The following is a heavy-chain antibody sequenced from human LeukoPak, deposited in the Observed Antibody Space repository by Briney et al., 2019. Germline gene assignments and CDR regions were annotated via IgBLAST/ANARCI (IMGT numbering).Heavy chain of an antibody. J-gene: IGHJ4*02. Sequence: PGGSLRLSCEGSGFSFSSYWMTWVRQSPGKGPEWVANIKQDESERYTVDSVKGRFTISRDNAKNSLYLQMNNLRAEDTAVYYCVRDHLWSFDYWGQGNLVTVSS. D-gene: IGHD2-8*02. CDR3: VRDHLWSFDY. V-gene: IGHV3-7*01. CDR1: GFSFSSYW. CDR2: IKQDESER.